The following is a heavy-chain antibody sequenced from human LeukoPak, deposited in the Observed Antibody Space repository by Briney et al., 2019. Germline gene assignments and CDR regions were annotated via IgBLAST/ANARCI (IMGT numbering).Heavy chain of an antibody. V-gene: IGHV4-34*01. CDR3: ARGQGRSRALRY. CDR1: GVSFSGYY. J-gene: IGHJ4*02. D-gene: IGHD3-16*01. CDR2: INHSGRT. Sequence: AETLSLTCAVYGVSFSGYYWSGIRQPAGKGREWIGEINHSGRTNYNPSLKSRVTISVDTSKNQFSLKLSSVTAADTAVYYCARGQGRSRALRYWGQGTLVTVSS.